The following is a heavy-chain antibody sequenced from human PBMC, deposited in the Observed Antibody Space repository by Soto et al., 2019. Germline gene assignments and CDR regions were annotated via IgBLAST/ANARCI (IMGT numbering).Heavy chain of an antibody. Sequence: EVQLVESGGGLVQPGGSLRLSCAASGFTFSTYSMNWVRQAPGKGLEWVSYISISSSTIYYADSVKGRFTISGDNAKTSLYLQMNSLRAEDTAVYYCAREGDSSGWYNWFDPWGQGTLVTVSS. D-gene: IGHD3-22*01. CDR1: GFTFSTYS. V-gene: IGHV3-48*01. CDR2: ISISSSTI. J-gene: IGHJ5*02. CDR3: AREGDSSGWYNWFDP.